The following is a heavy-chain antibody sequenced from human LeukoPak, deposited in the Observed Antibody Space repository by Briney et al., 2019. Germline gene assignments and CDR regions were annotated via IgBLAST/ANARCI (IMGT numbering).Heavy chain of an antibody. Sequence: PGESLRLSCAASGFTFSGAWMSWVRQAPGKGLEWVGRIKTKPDGETNYAAPVKGRFTVSRDDSNNIFYLQMDSLKTEDTAVYYCAADLPIFGVGEFDSWGQGILVIVSP. CDR3: AADLPIFGVGEFDS. CDR1: GFTFSGAW. CDR2: IKTKPDGET. J-gene: IGHJ4*02. V-gene: IGHV3-15*01. D-gene: IGHD3-3*01.